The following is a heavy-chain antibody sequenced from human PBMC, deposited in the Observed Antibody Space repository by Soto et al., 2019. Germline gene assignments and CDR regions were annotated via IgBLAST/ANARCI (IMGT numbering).Heavy chain of an antibody. V-gene: IGHV3-30-3*01. CDR2: ISYDGSNK. D-gene: IGHD3-10*01. Sequence: GGSLRLSCAASGFTFSSYAMHWVRQAPGKGLEWVAVISYDGSNKYYADSVKGRFTISRDNSKNTLYLQMNSLRAEDTAVYYCARAYYYGSGSYYDYWGQGTLVTVSS. CDR3: ARAYYYGSGSYYDY. CDR1: GFTFSSYA. J-gene: IGHJ4*02.